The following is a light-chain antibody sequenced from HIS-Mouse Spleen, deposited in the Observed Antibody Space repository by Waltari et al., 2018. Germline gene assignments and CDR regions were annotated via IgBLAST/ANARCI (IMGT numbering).Light chain of an antibody. Sequence: QSALTQPPSASGSPGQSVTISCTGTSRDVGGYHSVTWYQQHPGKAPKLMIYEVSKRPSGVPDRFSGSKSGNTASLTVSGLQAEDEADYYCSSYAGSNNYVFGTGTKVTVL. CDR3: SSYAGSNNYV. CDR1: SRDVGGYHS. J-gene: IGLJ1*01. V-gene: IGLV2-8*01. CDR2: EVS.